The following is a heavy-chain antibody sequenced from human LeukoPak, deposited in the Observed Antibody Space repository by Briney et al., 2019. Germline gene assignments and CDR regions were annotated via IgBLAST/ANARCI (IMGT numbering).Heavy chain of an antibody. V-gene: IGHV3-23*01. CDR1: GFTFNSYS. CDR2: ISGSGGST. CDR3: AKDLTNCGGDCYSHFDY. D-gene: IGHD2-21*02. J-gene: IGHJ4*02. Sequence: PGGSLRLSCAASGFTFNSYSMNWVRQAPGKGLEWVSAISGSGGSTYYADSVKGRFTISRDNSKNTLYLQMNSLRAEDTAVYYCAKDLTNCGGDCYSHFDYWGQGTLVTVSS.